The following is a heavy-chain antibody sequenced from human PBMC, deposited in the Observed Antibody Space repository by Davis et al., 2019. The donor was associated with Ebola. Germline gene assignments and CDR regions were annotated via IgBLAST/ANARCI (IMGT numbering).Heavy chain of an antibody. CDR2: IYYSGST. CDR3: ARLDVVPAAMKNYYYYYGMDV. D-gene: IGHD2-2*01. CDR1: GGSISSSSYY. J-gene: IGHJ6*02. V-gene: IGHV4-39*01. Sequence: SETLSLTCTVSGGSISSSSYYWGWIRQPPGKGREWIGSIYYSGSTYYNPSLKSRVTISVDTSKNQFSLKLSSVTAADTAVYYCARLDVVPAAMKNYYYYYGMDVWGQGTTVTVSS.